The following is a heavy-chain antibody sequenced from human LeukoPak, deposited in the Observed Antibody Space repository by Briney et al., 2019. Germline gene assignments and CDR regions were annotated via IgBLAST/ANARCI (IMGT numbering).Heavy chain of an antibody. D-gene: IGHD6-13*01. CDR2: INQYGGEI. CDR3: VKGPLITAAGTY. CDR1: GFTFSDYW. Sequence: GGSLRLSCATSGFTFSDYWMTWVRQTPGKGLECVANINQYGGEISYVDSVKGRFTISRDNAKNSLSLQMSSLRVEDTAVYYCVKGPLITAAGTYWGQGTLVTVSS. V-gene: IGHV3-7*03. J-gene: IGHJ4*02.